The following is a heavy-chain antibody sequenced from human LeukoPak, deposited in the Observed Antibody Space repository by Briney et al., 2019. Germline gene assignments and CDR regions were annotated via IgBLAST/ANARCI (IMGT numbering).Heavy chain of an antibody. V-gene: IGHV3-23*01. J-gene: IGHJ4*02. CDR1: GFTFSSYA. CDR2: ISGSGGST. D-gene: IGHD6-13*01. CDR3: AKGRGYSSSWFYFDY. Sequence: PGGSLRLSCAASGFTFSSYAMSWVRQAPGKGLEGVSAISGSGGSTYYADSVKGRFTISRDNSKNTLYLQMNSLRAEDTAVYYCAKGRGYSSSWFYFDYWGQGTLVTVSS.